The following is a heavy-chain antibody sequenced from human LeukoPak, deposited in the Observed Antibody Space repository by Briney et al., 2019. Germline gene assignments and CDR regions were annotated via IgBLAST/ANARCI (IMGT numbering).Heavy chain of an antibody. Sequence: SETLSLTCTVSGGSISSNYWSWIRQPPGKGLEWIGYIYYSGSTQYNPSLKSRVTISLDTSKNQCSLKLNSVTAADTAVYFCARGRDWFDPWGQGTLLTVSS. V-gene: IGHV4-59*01. CDR2: IYYSGST. J-gene: IGHJ5*02. D-gene: IGHD3-10*01. CDR1: GGSISSNY. CDR3: ARGRDWFDP.